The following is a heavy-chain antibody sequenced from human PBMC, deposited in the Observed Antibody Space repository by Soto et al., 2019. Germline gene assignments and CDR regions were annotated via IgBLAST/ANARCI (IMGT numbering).Heavy chain of an antibody. V-gene: IGHV4-59*01. CDR3: ARGFYYDSSEFDY. D-gene: IGHD3-22*01. J-gene: IGHJ4*02. Sequence: SETLSLTCTVSGGSISSYYWSWIRQPPGKGLGWIGYIYYSGSTNYNPSLKSRVTISVDTSKNQCSLKLSSVTAADTAVYYCARGFYYDSSEFDYWGQGTLVTVS. CDR1: GGSISSYY. CDR2: IYYSGST.